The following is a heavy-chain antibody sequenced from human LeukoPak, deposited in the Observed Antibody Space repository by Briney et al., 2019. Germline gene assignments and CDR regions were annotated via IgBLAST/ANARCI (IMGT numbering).Heavy chain of an antibody. V-gene: IGHV4-4*09. Sequence: PSETLSLTCNVSGGSISSYYWGWIRQPPGKGLEWIGYIYTSGSTNYNPSLKSRVAISVDTSKNQFSLTLSSVTAADTAVYYCVRRWYSWHDHAFDTWGQGTMVTVYS. CDR2: IYTSGST. CDR3: VRRWYSWHDHAFDT. CDR1: GGSISSYY. J-gene: IGHJ3*02. D-gene: IGHD1-1*01.